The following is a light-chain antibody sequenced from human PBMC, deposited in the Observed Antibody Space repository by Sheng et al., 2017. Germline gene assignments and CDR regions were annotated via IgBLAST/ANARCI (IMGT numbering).Light chain of an antibody. CDR3: QQRTDWRT. CDR2: GAS. Sequence: EIVMTQSPATLSLSPGERATLSCRASQSISTNVAWYQQKPGQAPRLLIYGASSRATGIPDRFSGSGSGTDFTLTISSLEPEDFATYYCQQRTDWRTFGQGTRVEI. CDR1: QSISTN. J-gene: IGKJ1*01. V-gene: IGKV3-11*01.